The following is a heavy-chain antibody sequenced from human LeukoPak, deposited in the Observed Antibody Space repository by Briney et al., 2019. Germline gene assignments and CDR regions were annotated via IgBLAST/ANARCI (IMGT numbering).Heavy chain of an antibody. V-gene: IGHV3-33*05. CDR1: GFSFSTFG. CDR3: AKALDYYDSSGYSDAFDI. Sequence: PGGSLRLSCAASGFSFSTFGMHWVRQTPGKGLEWVSHISKDESNKYYADSVKGRFTISRDNSKNTLYLQMNSLRAEDTAVYYCAKALDYYDSSGYSDAFDIWGQGTMVTVSS. CDR2: ISKDESNK. D-gene: IGHD3-22*01. J-gene: IGHJ3*02.